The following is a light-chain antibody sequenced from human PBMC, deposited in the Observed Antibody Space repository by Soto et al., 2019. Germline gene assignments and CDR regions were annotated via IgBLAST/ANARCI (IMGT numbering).Light chain of an antibody. CDR3: QQYNSYSEA. CDR1: QSISRW. CDR2: EAS. J-gene: IGKJ1*01. Sequence: DIQLTQSPATLSASVGDRVTITCRAGQSISRWLTWYKQKPGRAPKLLIYEASRLESGVPSRFSGSGSGADFTLTIRSLQPEDSATYYCQQYNSYSEAFGQGTKVDIK. V-gene: IGKV1-5*01.